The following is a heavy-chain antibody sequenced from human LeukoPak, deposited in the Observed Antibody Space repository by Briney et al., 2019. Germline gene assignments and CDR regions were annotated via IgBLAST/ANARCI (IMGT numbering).Heavy chain of an antibody. V-gene: IGHV4-39*07. CDR3: AREGTAGTNLNWFDP. CDR1: GGSINNYY. J-gene: IGHJ5*02. D-gene: IGHD1-1*01. Sequence: SETLSLTCTVSGGSINNYYWSWIRQPPGKGLAWLGSIYYSGSTYDNPSLKSRVTISVDTSKNQFSLKLSSVTAADTAVYYCAREGTAGTNLNWFDPWGQGTLVTVSS. CDR2: IYYSGST.